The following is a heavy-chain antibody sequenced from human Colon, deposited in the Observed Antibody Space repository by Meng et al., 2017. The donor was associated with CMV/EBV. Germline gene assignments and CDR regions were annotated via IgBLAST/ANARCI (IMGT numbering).Heavy chain of an antibody. D-gene: IGHD2-15*01. CDR2: ISGSGGST. V-gene: IGHV3-23*01. Sequence: GESLKISCAASGFTFSSYAMSWVRQAPGKGLEWVSAISGSGGSTYYADSAKGRFTISRDNSKNTLYLQMNSLRAEDTAVYYCAKAYIGYYYYGMDVWGQGTTVTVSS. CDR1: GFTFSSYA. J-gene: IGHJ6*02. CDR3: AKAYIGYYYYGMDV.